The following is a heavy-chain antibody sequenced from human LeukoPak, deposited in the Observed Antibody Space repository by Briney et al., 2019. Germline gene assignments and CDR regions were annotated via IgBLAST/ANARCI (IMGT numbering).Heavy chain of an antibody. CDR1: GFTFGDTW. CDR2: IKQDGSEK. D-gene: IGHD3-22*01. J-gene: IGHJ4*02. V-gene: IGHV3-7*03. Sequence: GGSLRLSCAASGFTFGDTWMNWVRQVPGQGLEWVANIKQDGSEKFYVASVKGRFTISRDNSKNTLYLQMNSLRAEDTAVYYCAGTYYFDSNDYYPVYWGQGTLVTVSS. CDR3: AGTYYFDSNDYYPVY.